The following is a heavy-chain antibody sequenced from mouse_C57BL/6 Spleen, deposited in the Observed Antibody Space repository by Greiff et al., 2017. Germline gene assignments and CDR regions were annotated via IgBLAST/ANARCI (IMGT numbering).Heavy chain of an antibody. Sequence: VQWVESGAELAKPGASVKLSCKASGYTFTSYWMHWVKQRPGQGLEWIGYINPSSGYTKYNQKFKDKATLTADKSSSTAYMQLSSLTYEDSAVYYCARLHYGSRGYYAMDYWGQGTSVTVSS. CDR2: INPSSGYT. D-gene: IGHD1-1*01. CDR3: ARLHYGSRGYYAMDY. CDR1: GYTFTSYW. J-gene: IGHJ4*01. V-gene: IGHV1-7*01.